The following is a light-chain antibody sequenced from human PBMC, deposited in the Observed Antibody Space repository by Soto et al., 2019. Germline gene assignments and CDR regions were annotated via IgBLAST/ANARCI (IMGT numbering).Light chain of an antibody. Sequence: EIVLTQSPATLSLSPGERATLSCRASQSISRYLAWYQQKPGRAPRLLIYDASNRATGIPVRFSGSGSGTDFTLTISSLVPEDFAVYYCQQRSNWITFGQGTRLEIK. CDR1: QSISRY. CDR2: DAS. V-gene: IGKV3-11*01. CDR3: QQRSNWIT. J-gene: IGKJ5*01.